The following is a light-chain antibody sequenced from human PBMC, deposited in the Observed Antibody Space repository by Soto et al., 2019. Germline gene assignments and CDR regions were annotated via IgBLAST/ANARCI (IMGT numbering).Light chain of an antibody. CDR1: NSDVGNYDL. CDR2: EVN. Sequence: QSALTQPASVSGSPGQSITISCAGSNSDVGNYDLVSWYQQHPDKAPKLMICEVNKRPSGVSNRFSGSKSGNTASLTISGLQAEDEADYYCCSYAGTVAYVFGTGTKVTVL. V-gene: IGLV2-23*02. CDR3: CSYAGTVAYV. J-gene: IGLJ1*01.